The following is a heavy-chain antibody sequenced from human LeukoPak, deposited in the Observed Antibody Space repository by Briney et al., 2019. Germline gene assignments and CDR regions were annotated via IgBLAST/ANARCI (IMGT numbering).Heavy chain of an antibody. CDR3: ARDRDFWSGP. CDR2: IYYGGST. J-gene: IGHJ5*02. V-gene: IGHV4-59*01. Sequence: SETLSLTCTVSGGFISSYYWSWIRQPPGKGLEWIGYIYYGGSTNHNPSLKSRVTISVDTSKNQFSLKLSSVTAADTAVYYCARDRDFWSGPWGQGTLVTVSS. D-gene: IGHD3-3*01. CDR1: GGFISSYY.